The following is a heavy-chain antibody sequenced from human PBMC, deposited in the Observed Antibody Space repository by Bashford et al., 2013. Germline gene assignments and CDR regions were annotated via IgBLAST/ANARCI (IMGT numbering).Heavy chain of an antibody. D-gene: IGHD1-1*01. CDR1: GFTFSSYY. V-gene: IGHV3-74*01. CDR2: MTPDGRGT. CDR3: VAYNWGQIDY. Sequence: GSLRLSCAASGFTFSSYYMYWVRQAPGKGLVWVSRMTPDGRGTGYADSVKGRFTISRDNAENTLYLQMNSLRAEDTAIYYCVAYNWGQIDYWGQGTLVTVSS. J-gene: IGHJ4*02.